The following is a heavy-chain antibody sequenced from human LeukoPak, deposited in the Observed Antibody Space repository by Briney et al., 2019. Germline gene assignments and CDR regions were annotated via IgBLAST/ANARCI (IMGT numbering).Heavy chain of an antibody. CDR2: IGGSGGDT. V-gene: IGHV3-23*01. CDR3: ARSSSSSWDNAFDI. CDR1: GFTFSNYA. D-gene: IGHD6-13*01. Sequence: PGGSLRLSCAASGFTFSNYAMSWVRQAPGKGLDWVSTIGGSGGDTYYADSVKGRFTISRDNAKNSLYLQMNSLRAEDTAVYYCARSSSSSWDNAFDIWGQGTMVTVSS. J-gene: IGHJ3*02.